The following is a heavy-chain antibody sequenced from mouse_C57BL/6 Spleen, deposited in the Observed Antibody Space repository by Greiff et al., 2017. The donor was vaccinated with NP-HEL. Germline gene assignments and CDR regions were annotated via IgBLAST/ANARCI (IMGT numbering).Heavy chain of an antibody. Sequence: EVQLQESGGGLVQPGGSLKLSCAASGFTFSDYYMYWVRQTPEKRLEWVAYISNGGGSTYYPDTVKGRFTISRDNAKNTLYLQMSRLKSEDTAMYYCPRVGDYDEFAYWGQGTLVTVSA. CDR2: ISNGGGST. V-gene: IGHV5-12*01. D-gene: IGHD2-4*01. CDR3: PRVGDYDEFAY. CDR1: GFTFSDYY. J-gene: IGHJ3*01.